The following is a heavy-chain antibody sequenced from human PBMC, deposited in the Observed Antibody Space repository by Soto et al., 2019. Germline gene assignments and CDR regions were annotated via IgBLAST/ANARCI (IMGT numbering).Heavy chain of an antibody. D-gene: IGHD6-6*01. CDR2: IYTSGST. J-gene: IGHJ6*02. CDR1: GGSISSYY. Sequence: SETLSLTCTVSGGSISSYYWSWIRQPAGKGLEWIGRIYTSGSTNYNPSLKSRVTMSVDTSKNQFSLKLSSVTAADTAVYYCASGIAAPSFHGMDVWGHGTTVTVSS. V-gene: IGHV4-4*07. CDR3: ASGIAAPSFHGMDV.